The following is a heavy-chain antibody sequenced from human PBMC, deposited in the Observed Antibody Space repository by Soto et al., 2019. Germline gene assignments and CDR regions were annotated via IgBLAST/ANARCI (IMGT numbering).Heavy chain of an antibody. CDR2: IYSGGST. CDR1: GFTVSSNY. CDR3: AREGGYRGYDYYPGMDV. D-gene: IGHD1-26*01. Sequence: EVQLVESGGGLVQPGGSLRLSCAASGFTVSSNYMSWVRQAPGKGLEWVSVIYSGGSTYYADSVKGRFTISRDNSKNTLYLQMNSRRAEDTAVYYCAREGGYRGYDYYPGMDVWGQGTTVTVSS. J-gene: IGHJ6*02. V-gene: IGHV3-66*01.